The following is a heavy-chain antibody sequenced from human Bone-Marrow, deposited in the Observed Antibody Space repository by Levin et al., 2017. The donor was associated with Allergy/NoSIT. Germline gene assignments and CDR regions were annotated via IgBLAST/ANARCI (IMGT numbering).Heavy chain of an antibody. D-gene: IGHD2-8*01. Sequence: GGSLRLSCASSGFTFSGYWMAWVRQAPGKGLEWVANINRDGGDGYYVDSVKGRFTISRDNARNSLDLQMNSLRVEDTAVYYCARNGAWSFEFWGQGTLVTFSS. J-gene: IGHJ4*02. CDR1: GFTFSGYW. CDR2: INRDGGDG. V-gene: IGHV3-7*02. CDR3: ARNGAWSFEF.